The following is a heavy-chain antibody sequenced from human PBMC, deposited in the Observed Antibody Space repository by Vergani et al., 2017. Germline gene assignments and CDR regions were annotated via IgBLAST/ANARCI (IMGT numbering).Heavy chain of an antibody. CDR3: AKDIGGSGSAADY. CDR1: GFTFDDYA. V-gene: IGHV3-9*01. D-gene: IGHD3-10*01. Sequence: EVQLVESGGGLVQPGRSLRLSCAASGFTFDDYAMHWVRQAPGKGLEWVSGISWKSGTIGYADSVKGRFTISRDNAKNSLYLQMNSLSPEDTALYYCAKDIGGSGSAADYWGQGTLVTVSS. CDR2: ISWKSGTI. J-gene: IGHJ4*02.